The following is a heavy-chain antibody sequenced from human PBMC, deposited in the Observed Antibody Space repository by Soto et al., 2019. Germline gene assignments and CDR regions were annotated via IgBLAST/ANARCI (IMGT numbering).Heavy chain of an antibody. V-gene: IGHV4-59*01. J-gene: IGHJ6*03. CDR2: IYYSGST. D-gene: IGHD2-2*01. CDR1: GGSISSYY. Sequence: TLSLTCTVSGGSISSYYWSWIRQPPGKGLEWIGYIYYSGSTNYNPSLKSRVTISVDTSKNQFSLKLSSVTAADTAVYYCARDLVVPAASRYYYYMDVWGKGTTVTVSS. CDR3: ARDLVVPAASRYYYYMDV.